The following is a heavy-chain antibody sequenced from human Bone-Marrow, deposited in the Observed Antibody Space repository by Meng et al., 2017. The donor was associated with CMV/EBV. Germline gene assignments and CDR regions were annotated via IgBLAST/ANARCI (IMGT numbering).Heavy chain of an antibody. CDR2: IIPILGIA. Sequence: SVKVSCNASGGTFSSYAISWVRQAPGQGLEWMGGIIPILGIANYAQKFQGRVTITADKSTSTAYLELNSLRYEDTAVYYCARGKGELERHYYYGMDVWGQGTTVTFSS. CDR1: GGTFSSYA. D-gene: IGHD1-1*01. CDR3: ARGKGELERHYYYGMDV. J-gene: IGHJ6*02. V-gene: IGHV1-69*10.